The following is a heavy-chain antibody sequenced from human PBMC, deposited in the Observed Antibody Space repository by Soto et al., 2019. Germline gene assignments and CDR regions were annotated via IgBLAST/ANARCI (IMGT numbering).Heavy chain of an antibody. CDR1: GYTFTSYY. CDR2: INPSGGST. D-gene: IGHD2-21*02. V-gene: IGHV1-46*01. Sequence: QVQLVQSGAEVKKPGASVKVSCKASGYTFTSYYMHWVRQAPGQGLEWMGIINPSGGSTSYAQKFQGRVTMTRDTSTSTVYMELSSLRSEDTAVYYCARERGYCGGDCGTYYYYYGMDVWGQGTTVTVSS. CDR3: ARERGYCGGDCGTYYYYYGMDV. J-gene: IGHJ6*02.